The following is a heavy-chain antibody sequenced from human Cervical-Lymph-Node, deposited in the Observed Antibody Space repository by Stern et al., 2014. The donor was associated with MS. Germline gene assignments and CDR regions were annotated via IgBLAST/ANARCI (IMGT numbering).Heavy chain of an antibody. CDR1: GFSLSTSGMC. CDR3: ARTTTVTGYGMDV. V-gene: IGHV2-70*01. Sequence: QITLKESGPALVKPTQTLTLTCTFSGFSLSTSGMCVSWIRQPPGKALEWLVHTDWDDDKYYSTSLKTMPTISQDTPKNQVVLTMTNMDPVDTATYYCARTTTVTGYGMDVWGQGTTVTVSS. J-gene: IGHJ6*02. D-gene: IGHD4-17*01. CDR2: TDWDDDK.